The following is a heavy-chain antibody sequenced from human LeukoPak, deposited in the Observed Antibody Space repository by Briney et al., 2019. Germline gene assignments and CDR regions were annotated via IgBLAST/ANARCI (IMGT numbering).Heavy chain of an antibody. V-gene: IGHV1-8*01. D-gene: IGHD5-12*01. J-gene: IGHJ4*02. CDR2: MNPNSGNT. Sequence: GASVKVSCKASGYTFTSYDINWVRQATGQGLEWMGWMNPNSGNTGYAQKFQGRVTMTRNTSISTAYMELSSLRSEDTAVYYCARDGGYSGYDYFDYWGQGTLVTVSS. CDR1: GYTFTSYD. CDR3: ARDGGYSGYDYFDY.